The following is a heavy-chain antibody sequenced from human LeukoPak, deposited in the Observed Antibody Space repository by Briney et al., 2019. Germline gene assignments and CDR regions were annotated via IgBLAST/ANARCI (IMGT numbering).Heavy chain of an antibody. CDR2: IKQDGSEK. V-gene: IGHV3-7*01. J-gene: IGHJ1*01. CDR3: ARDARIAVAGTTHFQH. Sequence: GGSLTLSCAASGFTFSSYWMSWVRQAPGKGLEWVANIKQDGSEKYYVDSVKGRYTICRDNAKNSLYLQMNSLRAEDTAVYYCARDARIAVAGTTHFQHWGQGTLVTVSS. CDR1: GFTFSSYW. D-gene: IGHD6-19*01.